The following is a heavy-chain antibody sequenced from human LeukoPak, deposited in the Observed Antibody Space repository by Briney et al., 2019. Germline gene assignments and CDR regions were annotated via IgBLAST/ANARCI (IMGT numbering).Heavy chain of an antibody. V-gene: IGHV4-61*05. CDR1: GGSISSNTYY. Sequence: PSQTLSLTCTVSGGSISSNTYYWSWIRQPPGKGLEWIGYIYYSGSTNYNPSLKSRVTISVDTSKNQFSLKLSSVTAADTAVYYCASSTFYVWGSYRPFDYWGQGTLVTVSS. CDR2: IYYSGST. CDR3: ASSTFYVWGSYRPFDY. J-gene: IGHJ4*02. D-gene: IGHD3-16*02.